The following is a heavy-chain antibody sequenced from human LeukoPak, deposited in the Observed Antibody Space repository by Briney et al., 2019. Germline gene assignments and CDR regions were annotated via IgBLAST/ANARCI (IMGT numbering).Heavy chain of an antibody. Sequence: GGSLRLSCAASGFTFSSYAMSWVRQAPGKGLEWVSAIGGSGGSTYYADSVKGRFTISRDNSKNTLYLQMNSLRAEDTAVYYCAKDRGVWGSYRYYFDYWGQGTLVTVSS. V-gene: IGHV3-23*01. CDR3: AKDRGVWGSYRYYFDY. CDR2: IGGSGGST. J-gene: IGHJ4*02. D-gene: IGHD3-16*02. CDR1: GFTFSSYA.